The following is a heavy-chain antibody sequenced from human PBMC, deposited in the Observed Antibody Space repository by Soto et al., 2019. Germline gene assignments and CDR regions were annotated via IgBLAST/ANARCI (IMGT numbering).Heavy chain of an antibody. CDR2: ISSSSSYI. CDR3: ARGGSGYSYAYFDY. J-gene: IGHJ4*02. V-gene: IGHV3-21*01. D-gene: IGHD5-18*01. CDR1: GFTFSDYS. Sequence: EVQLAESGRGLVKPGGSLRLSCAASGFTFSDYSMNWVRQAPGRGLEWVSSISSSSSYIYYADSVKGRFTISRDNAKNSLYLQMNSLRAEDTAVYYCARGGSGYSYAYFDYWGQGTLVTVSS.